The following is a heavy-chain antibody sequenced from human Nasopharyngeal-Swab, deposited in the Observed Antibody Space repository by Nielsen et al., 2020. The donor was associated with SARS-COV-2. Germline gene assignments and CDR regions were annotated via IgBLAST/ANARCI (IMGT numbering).Heavy chain of an antibody. CDR1: GGSISSYY. J-gene: IGHJ4*02. D-gene: IGHD3-22*01. V-gene: IGHV4-59*01. CDR3: ARLLLSPYDRRIDYFDY. CDR2: IYYSGST. Sequence: LRLSCTVSGGSISSYYWSWIRQPPGKGLEWIGYIYYSGSTNYNPSLKSRVTISVDTSKNQFSLKLSSVTAADTAVYYCARLLLSPYDRRIDYFDYWGQGTLVTVSS.